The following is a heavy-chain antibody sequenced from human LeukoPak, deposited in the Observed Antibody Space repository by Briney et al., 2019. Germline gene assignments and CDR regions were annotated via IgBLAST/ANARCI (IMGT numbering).Heavy chain of an antibody. V-gene: IGHV4-4*07. CDR3: AGDHQDYGANSALWY. CDR1: GVSISRYY. Sequence: SETLSLTCTVSGVSISRYYWSWIRQPAGRGLQWIGRIQTSGSTNYNPSLESRIIMSVDTSKNQFSLKLTSVTAADTAVYYCAGDHQDYGANSALWYWGQGTLVIVSS. D-gene: IGHD4-23*01. J-gene: IGHJ4*02. CDR2: IQTSGST.